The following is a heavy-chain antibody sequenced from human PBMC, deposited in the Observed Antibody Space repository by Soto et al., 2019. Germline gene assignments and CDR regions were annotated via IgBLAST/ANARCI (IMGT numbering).Heavy chain of an antibody. CDR2: IYDGGRT. V-gene: IGHV4-30-4*01. J-gene: IGHJ4*02. CDR3: ARGPSGDKVDS. D-gene: IGHD7-27*01. CDR1: GGSISTVDYW. Sequence: QVQLQESGPGLVKPSQTLSLTCTVSGGSISTVDYWWSWIRQSPDMGLEWIGHIYDGGRTYNNPSRESXXTXSXXTSKSQLSLPLSSVSAADTAVYYCARGPSGDKVDSWGQGTLVTVSS.